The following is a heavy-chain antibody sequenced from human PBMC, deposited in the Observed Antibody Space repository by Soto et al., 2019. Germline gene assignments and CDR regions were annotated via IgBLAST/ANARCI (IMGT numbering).Heavy chain of an antibody. CDR2: ISAYNGNT. Sequence: QVQLVQSGAEVKKPGASVKVSCKASGYTFTSYGISWVRQAPGQGLEWMGWISAYNGNTNYAQKLQGRVTMTTDTSTRTAYMELRSLRSDDTAVYYCARSVKSGYSCGYLDYWGQGTLVTVSS. D-gene: IGHD5-18*01. J-gene: IGHJ4*02. CDR1: GYTFTSYG. CDR3: ARSVKSGYSCGYLDY. V-gene: IGHV1-18*01.